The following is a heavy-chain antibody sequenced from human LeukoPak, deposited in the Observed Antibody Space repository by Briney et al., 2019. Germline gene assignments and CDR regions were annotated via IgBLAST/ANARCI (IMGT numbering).Heavy chain of an antibody. J-gene: IGHJ4*02. CDR3: SSSVLYSSGWYGGY. D-gene: IGHD6-19*01. CDR2: ISATGGNT. CDR1: GFTFSSYA. V-gene: IGHV3-23*01. Sequence: GGSLRLPCAASGFTFSSYAMSWVRQAPGKGLEWVSLISATGGNTYYADSVKGRFTISRDNSKNTLYLHMNSLRAEDTAIYYCSSSVLYSSGWYGGYWGQGTLVTVSS.